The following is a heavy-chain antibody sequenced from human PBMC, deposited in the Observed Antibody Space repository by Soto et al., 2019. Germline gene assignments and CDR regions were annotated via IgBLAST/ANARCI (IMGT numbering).Heavy chain of an antibody. Sequence: QVQLVESGGGVVQPGRSLRLSCGASGFKFSTYGMHWVRQAPGKGLEWVAVISYDGNNKDYADSVKGRFTISRDNAKNTSSLQMNSLRAEDTAVDYCAKGLVGYVFGVQDYYFGMDVWGQGTTVAVSS. D-gene: IGHD1-26*01. J-gene: IGHJ6*02. CDR2: ISYDGNNK. CDR1: GFKFSTYG. V-gene: IGHV3-30*18. CDR3: AKGLVGYVFGVQDYYFGMDV.